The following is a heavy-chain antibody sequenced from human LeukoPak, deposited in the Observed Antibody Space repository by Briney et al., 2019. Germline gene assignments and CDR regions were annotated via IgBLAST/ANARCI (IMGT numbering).Heavy chain of an antibody. D-gene: IGHD3-22*01. CDR3: ARDRSSGYYGALFY. V-gene: IGHV3-20*04. J-gene: IGHJ4*02. Sequence: GGSLRLSCAASGFTFDDYGLSWVRQAPGKGLEWVSGINWNGGSTGYADSVKGRFTISRDNAKKSLYLQMHSLRAEGTAVYYCARDRSSGYYGALFYWGQGTLVTVSS. CDR1: GFTFDDYG. CDR2: INWNGGST.